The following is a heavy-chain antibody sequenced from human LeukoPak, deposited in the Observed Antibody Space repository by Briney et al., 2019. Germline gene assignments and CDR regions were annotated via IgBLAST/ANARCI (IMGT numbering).Heavy chain of an antibody. J-gene: IGHJ4*02. CDR1: GGSISSYY. D-gene: IGHD6-13*01. Sequence: SETLSLTCTVSGGSISSYYWSWIRQPPGKGLEWIGYIYYSGSTNYNPSLKSRVTISVDTYKHQFSLKLSSVTAADTAVYYCARTRYSSSWYYFDYWGQGTLVTVSS. V-gene: IGHV4-59*01. CDR2: IYYSGST. CDR3: ARTRYSSSWYYFDY.